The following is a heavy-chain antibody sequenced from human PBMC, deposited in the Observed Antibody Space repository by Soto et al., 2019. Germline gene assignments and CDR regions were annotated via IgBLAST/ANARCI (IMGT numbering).Heavy chain of an antibody. CDR3: ARALGYAFDI. V-gene: IGHV3-64*01. D-gene: IGHD7-27*01. CDR2: ISSNGGST. CDR1: GFTFSSYA. Sequence: EVPLVESGGGLVQPGGSLRLSCAASGFTFSSYAMHWVRQATGKGLEYVSAISSNGGSTYYANSVKGRFTISRDNSKNTLYLQMFSLRAEDMAVYYCARALGYAFDIWGQGTMVTVSS. J-gene: IGHJ3*02.